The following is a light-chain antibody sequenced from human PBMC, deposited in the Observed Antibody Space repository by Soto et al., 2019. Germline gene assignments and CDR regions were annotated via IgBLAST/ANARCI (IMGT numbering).Light chain of an antibody. CDR1: SSVPGPHYH. Sequence: QSALTQYAFPSGYPGQPISISCSGASSVPGPHYHVSWFQQHPVKAPTLMISEVNNRPSGVSNRFSVSKSGNTAYLTIYGPQVEDEAEYFCFSFTTTSTHVFGNGTKVTVL. V-gene: IGLV2-14*01. CDR2: EVN. CDR3: FSFTTTSTHV. J-gene: IGLJ1*01.